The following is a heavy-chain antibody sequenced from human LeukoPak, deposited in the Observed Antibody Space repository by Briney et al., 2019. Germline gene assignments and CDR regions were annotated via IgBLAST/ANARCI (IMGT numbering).Heavy chain of an antibody. CDR2: KSDDGSNK. V-gene: IGHV3-30*18. D-gene: IGHD3-10*01. CDR3: AKDMGSGSYYNGGGDY. CDR1: GFTFRSYG. Sequence: GGSLRLSCAASGFTFRSYGMNWVRQAPGKGLEWVAVKSDDGSNKYYADSVKGRFTISRDNSKNTLYLQMNSLRAEDTAVYFCAKDMGSGSYYNGGGDYWGQGTLVTVSS. J-gene: IGHJ4*02.